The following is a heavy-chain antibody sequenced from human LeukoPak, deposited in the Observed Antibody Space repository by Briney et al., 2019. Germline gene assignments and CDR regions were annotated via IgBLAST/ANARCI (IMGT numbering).Heavy chain of an antibody. V-gene: IGHV4-34*01. CDR3: ARVGYYDSSGSNGDY. Sequence: SETLSLTCAVYGGSFSGYYWSWIRQPPGKGLELIGEINHSGSTNYNPSLKSRVTISVDTSKNQFSLKLSSVTAADTAVYYCARVGYYDSSGSNGDYWGQGTLVTVSS. CDR1: GGSFSGYY. CDR2: INHSGST. J-gene: IGHJ4*02. D-gene: IGHD3-22*01.